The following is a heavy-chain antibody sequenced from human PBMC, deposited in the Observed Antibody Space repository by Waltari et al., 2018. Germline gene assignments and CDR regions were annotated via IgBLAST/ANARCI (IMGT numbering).Heavy chain of an antibody. V-gene: IGHV4-38-2*01. CDR1: GYSITTNDY. Sequence: QGQLRESGPGLVKPSETLSRTCSVSGYSITTNDYWGSIRLPPGKGLEWIGSNFHDGSASDNPPRTSRLLISVDTSHHRFSLKLRSVTPGDTAVYFGVRGEYGRNSGKVDLWGPGTLVTVSS. CDR3: VRGEYGRNSGKVDL. CDR2: NFHDGSA. J-gene: IGHJ5*02. D-gene: IGHD1-1*01.